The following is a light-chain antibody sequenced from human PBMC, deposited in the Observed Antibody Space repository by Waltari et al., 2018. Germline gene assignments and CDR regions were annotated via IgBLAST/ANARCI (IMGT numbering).Light chain of an antibody. V-gene: IGLV2-23*01. CDR2: EGN. J-gene: IGLJ3*02. CDR1: NSAVGTYNL. Sequence: QSALIQPASVSGSPGQSITMSCTETNSAVGTYNLVSWYQQLPGKAPKLRIYEGNKRPSGVSYRFSGSKSGNTASLTISGLQAEDEADYYCSSYAGSSSPRVFGGGTKLTVL. CDR3: SSYAGSSSPRV.